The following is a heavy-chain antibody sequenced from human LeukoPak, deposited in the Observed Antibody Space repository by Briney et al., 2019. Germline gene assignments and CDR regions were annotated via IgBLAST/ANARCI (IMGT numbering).Heavy chain of an antibody. D-gene: IGHD2-15*01. CDR1: GFTFSRYA. CDR3: AKALSYCSGGSCYSCFDY. CDR2: ISGSGGST. J-gene: IGHJ4*02. V-gene: IGHV3-23*01. Sequence: PGGSLRLSCAASGFTFSRYAMSWVRQAPGKGLEWVSGISGSGGSTYYADSVKGRFTISRDNSKNTLYLQMNSLRAEDTAVYYCAKALSYCSGGSCYSCFDYWGQGTLVTVSS.